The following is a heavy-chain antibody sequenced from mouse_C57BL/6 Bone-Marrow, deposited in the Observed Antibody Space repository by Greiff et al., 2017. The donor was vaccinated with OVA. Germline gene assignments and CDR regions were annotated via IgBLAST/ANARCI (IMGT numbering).Heavy chain of an antibody. CDR1: GFNIKDDY. CDR3: TTCGVVDFDY. CDR2: IDPENGDT. V-gene: IGHV14-4*01. J-gene: IGHJ2*01. Sequence: VQLQQSGAELVRPGASVKLSCTASGFNIKDDYMHWVKQRPEQGLEWIGWIDPENGDTEYASKFQGKATITADTSSNTAYLQLSSLTSEDTAVYYCTTCGVVDFDYWGQGTTLTVSS. D-gene: IGHD1-1*01.